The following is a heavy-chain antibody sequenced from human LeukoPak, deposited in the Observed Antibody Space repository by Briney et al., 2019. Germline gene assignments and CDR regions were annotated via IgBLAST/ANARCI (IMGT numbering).Heavy chain of an antibody. J-gene: IGHJ3*02. V-gene: IGHV4-39*01. CDR2: ILYSGNT. CDR1: GGSISSSSYY. D-gene: IGHD3-10*01. Sequence: SETLSLTCTVSGGSISSSSYYWGWIRQPPGKGLEWIGSILYSGNTFYNPSLKSRVTISVDTAKNQFSLKLSSVTAADTSMYFCARHYHYGSGRYMPFDIWGRGTMVTVSS. CDR3: ARHYHYGSGRYMPFDI.